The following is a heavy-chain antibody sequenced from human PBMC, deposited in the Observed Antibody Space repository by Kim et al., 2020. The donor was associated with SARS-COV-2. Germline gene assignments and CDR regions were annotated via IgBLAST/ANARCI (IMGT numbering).Heavy chain of an antibody. J-gene: IGHJ4*02. V-gene: IGHV4-59*08. Sequence: TYNHTLKSRVTMSVDTSKNQFSRKLSSVTAADTAVYYCAGREGGSNYFDYWGQGTLVTVSS. D-gene: IGHD1-26*01. CDR3: AGREGGSNYFDY.